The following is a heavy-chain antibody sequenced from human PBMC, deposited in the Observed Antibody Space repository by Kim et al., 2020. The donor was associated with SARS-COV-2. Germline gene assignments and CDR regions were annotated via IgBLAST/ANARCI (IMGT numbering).Heavy chain of an antibody. Sequence: GGSLRLSCAASGLSLGTYGMSWVRQAPGEGLEWVSSISVSGDGTYYADSVKGRFTISRDNSKNTLYLQMNSLRPEDTALYYCAKLISSDNYAFPWGQGTLVTVSS. D-gene: IGHD3-3*01. CDR1: GLSLGTYG. V-gene: IGHV3-23*01. CDR2: ISVSGDGT. J-gene: IGHJ4*02. CDR3: AKLISSDNYAFP.